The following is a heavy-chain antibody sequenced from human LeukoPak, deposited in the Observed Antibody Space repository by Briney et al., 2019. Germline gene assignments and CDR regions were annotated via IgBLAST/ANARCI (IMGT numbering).Heavy chain of an antibody. Sequence: GGSLRLSCAAPGFTFSTSAMSWVRQAPGKGLEWVSGIRSNGATTEYADSVKGRFTISRDNSKNTLYLQMNSLRAEDTAVYYCAKGGGVVTRHFDYWGQGTLVTVSS. CDR3: AKGGGVVTRHFDY. J-gene: IGHJ4*02. CDR1: GFTFSTSA. CDR2: IRSNGATT. V-gene: IGHV3-23*01. D-gene: IGHD3-10*01.